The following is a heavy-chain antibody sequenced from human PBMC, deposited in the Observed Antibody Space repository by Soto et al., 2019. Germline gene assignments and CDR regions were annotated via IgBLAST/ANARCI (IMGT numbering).Heavy chain of an antibody. J-gene: IGHJ4*02. CDR3: AKDRLHFVTMVRGVPDY. D-gene: IGHD3-10*01. CDR2: ISGSGGST. Sequence: EVQLLESGGGLVQPGGSLRLSCAASGFTFSSYAMSWVRQAPGKGLEWVSAISGSGGSTYYADSVKGRFTISRDNSKNTLYLQMNSMRAEDTAVYYCAKDRLHFVTMVRGVPDYWGQGTLVTVSS. CDR1: GFTFSSYA. V-gene: IGHV3-23*01.